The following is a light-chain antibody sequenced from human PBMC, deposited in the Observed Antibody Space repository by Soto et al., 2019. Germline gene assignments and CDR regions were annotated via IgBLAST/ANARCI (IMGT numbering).Light chain of an antibody. V-gene: IGKV1-5*01. CDR1: QSISSW. J-gene: IGKJ2*01. CDR3: QQCYRWPSYT. Sequence: DIQMTQSPSTLSASVGDRVTITCRASQSISSWLAWYQQKPGKAPKLLIYDASSLESGVPSRFSGSGSGTEFTLTISSLQPDDFAVYYCQQCYRWPSYTFGQGTKLEIK. CDR2: DAS.